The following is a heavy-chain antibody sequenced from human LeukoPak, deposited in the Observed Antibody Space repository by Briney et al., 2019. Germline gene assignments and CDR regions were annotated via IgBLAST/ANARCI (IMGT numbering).Heavy chain of an antibody. CDR3: ARAPATYAVSPGAFDV. D-gene: IGHD2-8*01. V-gene: IGHV3-11*04. Sequence: PGGSLRLSCAASGFTFSDFFMTWIRQAPGKGLEWVSYSSGSGSTKFYADSVKGRFTISRDNAKDSLYLQMSSLRLEDTALYYCARAPATYAVSPGAFDVWGHGTMVTVSS. CDR1: GFTFSDFF. J-gene: IGHJ3*01. CDR2: SSGSGSTK.